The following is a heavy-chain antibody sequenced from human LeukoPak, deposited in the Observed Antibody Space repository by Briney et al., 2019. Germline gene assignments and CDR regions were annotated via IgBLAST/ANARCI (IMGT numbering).Heavy chain of an antibody. CDR3: ASWEASTNY. D-gene: IGHD1-26*01. CDR1: GFTFRSYY. J-gene: IGHJ4*02. CDR2: IRPDGRDK. Sequence: GGSLRLSCAAPGFTFRSYYMSWVRQAPGKGLEWVATIRPDGRDKYYVDSVKGRFTMSRDNAKNSVYLQMNSLRAEDTAVYYCASWEASTNYWGQGTLVTVSS. V-gene: IGHV3-7*01.